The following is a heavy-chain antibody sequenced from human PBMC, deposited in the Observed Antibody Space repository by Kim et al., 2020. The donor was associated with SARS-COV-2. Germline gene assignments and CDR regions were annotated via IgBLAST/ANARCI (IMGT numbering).Heavy chain of an antibody. D-gene: IGHD2-21*01. J-gene: IGHJ4*02. CDR3: ARDRGTYSDY. CDR2: INPSSGAT. Sequence: ASVKVSCKASGYSFIGYYLHWLRQAPGQGLEWVGWINPSSGATKDAQKFQGRVTMTRDTSISTAYMELSSVGSDDTAVYYCARDRGTYSDYWGQGTVVTV. V-gene: IGHV1-2*02. CDR1: GYSFIGYY.